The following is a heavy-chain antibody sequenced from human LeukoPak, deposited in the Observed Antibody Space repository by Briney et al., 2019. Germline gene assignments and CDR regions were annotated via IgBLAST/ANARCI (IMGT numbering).Heavy chain of an antibody. CDR1: GLNFGESA. CDR3: AKESGKFDY. V-gene: IGHV3-43*02. CDR2: TSADGGSA. J-gene: IGHJ4*02. Sequence: GGSLRLSCVASGLNFGESAMHWVRQAPGKGLEWVSLTSADGGSAFSADSVKGRFSISRDNSKNSLYLQMDSLRSEDTAMYYCAKESGKFDYWGQGTLVVVSS.